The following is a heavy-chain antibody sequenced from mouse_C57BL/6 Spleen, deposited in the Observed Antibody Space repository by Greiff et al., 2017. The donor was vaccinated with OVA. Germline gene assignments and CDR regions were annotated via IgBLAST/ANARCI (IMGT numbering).Heavy chain of an antibody. D-gene: IGHD2-14*01. J-gene: IGHJ4*01. V-gene: IGHV1-61*01. CDR3: ARKGYYDAMDY. CDR1: GYTFTSYW. Sequence: QVQLQQPGAELVRPGSSVKLSCKASGYTFTSYWMDWVKQRPGQGLEWIGNIYPSDSETHYNQKFKDKATLTVDKSSSTAYMQISDLTSEDSAVYYCARKGYYDAMDYWGQGTSVTVSS. CDR2: IYPSDSET.